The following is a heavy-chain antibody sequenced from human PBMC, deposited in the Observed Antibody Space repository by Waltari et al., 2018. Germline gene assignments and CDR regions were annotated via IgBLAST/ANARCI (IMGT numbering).Heavy chain of an antibody. D-gene: IGHD4-17*01. J-gene: IGHJ3*02. CDR2: IYPGDSDT. Sequence: EVQLVQSGAEVKTPGESLKISCTGSGYSFTSYWIGWVRQLPGKGLEWMGIIYPGDSDTRYSPSFQGQVTISADKSISTAYLQWSSLKASDTAMYYCARHRDYGDYHDAFDIWGQGTMVTVSS. V-gene: IGHV5-51*01. CDR3: ARHRDYGDYHDAFDI. CDR1: GYSFTSYW.